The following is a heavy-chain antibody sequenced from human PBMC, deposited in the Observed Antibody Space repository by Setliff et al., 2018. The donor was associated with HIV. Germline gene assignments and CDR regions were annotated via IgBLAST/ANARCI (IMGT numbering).Heavy chain of an antibody. CDR1: AFTFSTFA. CDR2: ISNDGSDQ. J-gene: IGHJ3*02. CDR3: AKDRLEWLAPDGFDI. V-gene: IGHV3-30*07. Sequence: PGGSLRLSCEVSAFTFSTFAMHWVRQAPGKGPEWVGVISNDGSDQRYADSVKGRFTISRDNSKNTLYLQMSSLRAEDTAVYYCAKDRLEWLAPDGFDIWGLGTMVTVSS. D-gene: IGHD3-3*01.